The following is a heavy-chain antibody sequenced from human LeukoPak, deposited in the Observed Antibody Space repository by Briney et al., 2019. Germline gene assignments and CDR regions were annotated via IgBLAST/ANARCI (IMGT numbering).Heavy chain of an antibody. J-gene: IGHJ4*02. CDR1: GFTFSIYG. CDR3: ARDLPTVTCDY. V-gene: IGHV3-23*01. D-gene: IGHD4-17*01. CDR2: ISGSGGST. Sequence: PGGTLRVSCAASGFTFSIYGMSWVRQAPGKGLEWVSVISGSGGSTYYADSVKGRFTISRDNAKNSLYLQMNSLRAEDTAVYYCARDLPTVTCDYWGQGTLVTVSS.